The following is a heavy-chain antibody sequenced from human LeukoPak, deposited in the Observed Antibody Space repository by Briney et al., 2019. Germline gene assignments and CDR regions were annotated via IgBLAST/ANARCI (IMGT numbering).Heavy chain of an antibody. J-gene: IGHJ6*02. CDR2: ISAYSGDT. Sequence: ASVKVSCKASGYTFTTYGISWVRQAPGQGLEWMGWISAYSGDTNYAQNLQGRVTMTADTSTSTAYMELRSLRSDDAAVYYCAREVVGLDVWGQGTTVTVSS. CDR1: GYTFTTYG. V-gene: IGHV1-18*01. CDR3: AREVVGLDV.